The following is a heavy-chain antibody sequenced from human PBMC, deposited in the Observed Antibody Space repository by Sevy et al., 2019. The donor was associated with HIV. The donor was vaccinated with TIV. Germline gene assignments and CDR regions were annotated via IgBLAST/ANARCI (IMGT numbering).Heavy chain of an antibody. CDR2: IRSKDYGGTT. CDR3: SRGSLATFYYAETDY. D-gene: IGHD3-10*01. Sequence: GGSLRLSCKASGFVFGDYIVSGFRQAPGKGPAWVGFIRSKDYGGTTEYAASVKGRFTISRDDSTYIAYLQMNSLKIEDTAVYYCSRGSLATFYYAETDYWGQGTVVTVSS. V-gene: IGHV3-49*03. J-gene: IGHJ4*02. CDR1: GFVFGDYI.